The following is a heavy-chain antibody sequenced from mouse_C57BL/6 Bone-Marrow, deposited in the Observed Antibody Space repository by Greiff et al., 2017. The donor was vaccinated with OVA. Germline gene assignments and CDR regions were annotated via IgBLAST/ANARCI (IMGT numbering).Heavy chain of an antibody. V-gene: IGHV8-12*01. J-gene: IGHJ3*01. CDR2: IYWDDDK. CDR1: GFSLSTSGMG. D-gene: IGHD1-1*01. Sequence: QVTLKESGPGILQSSQTLSLTCSFSGFSLSTSGMGVSWIRQPSGKGLEWLAHIYWDDDKRYNPSLKSRLTISKDTSRNQVFLKITSVDTADTATYYGARSATTVVAPFAYWGQGTLVTVSA. CDR3: ARSATTVVAPFAY.